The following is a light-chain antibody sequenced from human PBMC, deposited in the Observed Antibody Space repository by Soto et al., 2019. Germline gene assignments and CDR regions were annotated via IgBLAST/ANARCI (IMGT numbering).Light chain of an antibody. J-gene: IGLJ2*01. V-gene: IGLV2-14*01. CDR3: SSYSTSNPLV. CDR2: EVV. Sequence: QSALTQPASVSGSPGQSITISCTGTSSDVGGFNFVSWYQQYPGKAPKLMIFEVVNRPSGISNRFSGSKSGNTASLTISGLLAEDEADYFCSSYSTSNPLVFGGGTQLTVL. CDR1: SSDVGGFNF.